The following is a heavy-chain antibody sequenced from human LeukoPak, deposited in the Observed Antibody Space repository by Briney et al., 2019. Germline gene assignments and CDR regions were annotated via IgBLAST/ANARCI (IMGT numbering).Heavy chain of an antibody. D-gene: IGHD3-10*01. J-gene: IGHJ4*02. CDR1: GGSISSNNW. Sequence: SGTQSLTCAVSGGSISSNNWWNWVRQPPGKGLEWIGEIFHSGTTNYKSSLKSRVTMSVDKSKNQFSLEVTSVTAADTAVYYCATSGVGVRGVLEYRGEGILPTVSS. CDR2: IFHSGTT. V-gene: IGHV4-4*02. CDR3: ATSGVGVRGVLEY.